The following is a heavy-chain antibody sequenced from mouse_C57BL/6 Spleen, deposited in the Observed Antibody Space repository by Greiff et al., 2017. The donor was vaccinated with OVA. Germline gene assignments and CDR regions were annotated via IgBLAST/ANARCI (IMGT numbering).Heavy chain of an antibody. V-gene: IGHV5-12*01. CDR3: ARHNYGNYSYAMDY. J-gene: IGHJ4*01. D-gene: IGHD2-1*01. Sequence: EVQGVESGGGLVQPGGSLKLSCAASGFTFSDYYMYWVRQTPEKRLEWVAYISNGGGSTYYPDTVKGRFTISRDNAKNTLYLQMSRLKSEDTAMYYCARHNYGNYSYAMDYWGQGTSVTVSS. CDR2: ISNGGGST. CDR1: GFTFSDYY.